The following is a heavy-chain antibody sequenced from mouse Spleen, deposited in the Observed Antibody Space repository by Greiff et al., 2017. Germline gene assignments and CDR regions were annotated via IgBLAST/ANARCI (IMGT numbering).Heavy chain of an antibody. CDR3: TGAYDPFAY. Sequence: EVQVVESGGGLVQPGGSMKLSCVASGFTFSNYWMNWVRQSPEKGLEWVAQIRLKSDNYATHYAESVKGRFTISRDDSKSSVYLQMNNLRAEDTGIYYCTGAYDPFAYWGQGTLVTVSA. CDR2: IRLKSDNYAT. J-gene: IGHJ3*01. V-gene: IGHV6-3*01. CDR1: GFTFSNYW. D-gene: IGHD2-3*01.